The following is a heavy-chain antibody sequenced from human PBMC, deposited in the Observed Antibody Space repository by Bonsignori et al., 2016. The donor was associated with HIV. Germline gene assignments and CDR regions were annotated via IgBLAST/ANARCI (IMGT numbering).Heavy chain of an antibody. CDR2: INPHSGGT. CDR3: ARESRGNVNNHIDY. Sequence: WVRQAPGQGLEWMGWINPHSGGTNYAQKFQGRVTFITDTSIRTAFMELSRLKSDDTAVYYCARESRGNVNNHIDYWGQGSLVTVSS. V-gene: IGHV1-2*02. D-gene: IGHD1-1*01. J-gene: IGHJ4*02.